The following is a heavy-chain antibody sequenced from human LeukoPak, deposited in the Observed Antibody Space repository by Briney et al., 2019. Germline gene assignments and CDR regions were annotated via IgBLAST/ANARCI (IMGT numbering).Heavy chain of an antibody. CDR1: GFTFNHYN. J-gene: IGHJ4*02. Sequence: GGSLRLSCAASGFTFNHYNMNWVCQAPGKGLEWVSYITGSSTTMYYADSVKGRFTISRDNAKNSLYLQMNSLRAEDTAVYYCAREPTYTNTWYTTCDYWGQGTLVTVSS. V-gene: IGHV3-48*01. CDR2: ITGSSTTM. D-gene: IGHD6-13*01. CDR3: AREPTYTNTWYTTCDY.